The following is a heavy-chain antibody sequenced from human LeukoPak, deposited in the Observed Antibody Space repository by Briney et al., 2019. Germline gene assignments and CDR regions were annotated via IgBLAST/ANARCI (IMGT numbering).Heavy chain of an antibody. Sequence: GGSLRLSCAASGFTFSSYSMNWVRQAPGKGLEWVSSISSSSSYIYYADSVKGRFTISRDNAKNSLYLQMNSLRAEDTAVYYCASSIAAAGHDAFDIWGQGTMVTVSS. V-gene: IGHV3-21*01. J-gene: IGHJ3*02. CDR1: GFTFSSYS. CDR2: ISSSSSYI. CDR3: ASSIAAAGHDAFDI. D-gene: IGHD6-13*01.